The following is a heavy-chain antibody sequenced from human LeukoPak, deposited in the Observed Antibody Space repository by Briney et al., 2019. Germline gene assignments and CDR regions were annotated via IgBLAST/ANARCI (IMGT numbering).Heavy chain of an antibody. V-gene: IGHV3-30-3*01. CDR1: GFTFSSYA. J-gene: IGHJ4*02. D-gene: IGHD2-21*02. CDR2: ISYDGSNK. Sequence: GGSLRLSCAASGFTFSSYAMDWVRQAPGKGLEWVAVISYDGSNKYYADSVKGRFTISRDNSKNTLYLQMNSLRAEDTAVYYCARDIRDYSSYYFDYWGQGTLVTVSS. CDR3: ARDIRDYSSYYFDY.